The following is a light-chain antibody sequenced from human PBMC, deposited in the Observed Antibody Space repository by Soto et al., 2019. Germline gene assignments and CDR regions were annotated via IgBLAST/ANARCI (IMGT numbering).Light chain of an antibody. CDR2: TTS. CDR3: QQYESYPLT. Sequence: DIQMTQSPSTLSASVGDRVTITCRASQSISSWVAWYQKKTGKAPNILIYTTSSLESGVPSRFSGSGSGTAFTLAVNRLQPDDCATYYCQQYESYPLTFGGGTKVEIK. V-gene: IGKV1-5*03. J-gene: IGKJ4*01. CDR1: QSISSW.